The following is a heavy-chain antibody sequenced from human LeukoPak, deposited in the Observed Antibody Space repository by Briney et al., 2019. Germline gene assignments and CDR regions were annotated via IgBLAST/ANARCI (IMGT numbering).Heavy chain of an antibody. D-gene: IGHD6-19*01. CDR2: ISGRGDIT. V-gene: IGHV3-23*01. CDR3: AKDSQQWLAIDY. Sequence: GGSLRLSCAASGFTLSSYAMGWVRQAPGKGLEWVSAISGRGDITDYADSVKGRFTFSRDNSKNTMYLQMNSLRAEDTALYYCAKDSQQWLAIDYWGQGTLVTVSS. J-gene: IGHJ4*02. CDR1: GFTLSSYA.